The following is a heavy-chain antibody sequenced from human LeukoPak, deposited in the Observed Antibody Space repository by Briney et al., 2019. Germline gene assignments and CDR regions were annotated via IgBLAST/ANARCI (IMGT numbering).Heavy chain of an antibody. Sequence: SVKVSRKASGGTFSSYAISWVRQAPGQGLEWMGGIIPIFGTANHAQKFQGRVTITADESTSTPYMELSSRRAEDTAVYYCGRLEITTVTTSDYWGQGTLVTVSS. V-gene: IGHV1-69*01. CDR2: IIPIFGTA. J-gene: IGHJ4*02. CDR3: GRLEITTVTTSDY. CDR1: GGTFSSYA. D-gene: IGHD4-17*01.